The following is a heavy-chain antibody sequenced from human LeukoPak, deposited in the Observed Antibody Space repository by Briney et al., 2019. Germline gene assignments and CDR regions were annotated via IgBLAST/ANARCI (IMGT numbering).Heavy chain of an antibody. CDR2: INHSGST. Sequence: SETLSLTCAVYGGSFSGYYWSWIRQPPGKGLEWIGEINHSGSTNYSPSLKSRVTISVDTSKNQFSLKLSSVTAADTAVYYCAGIPKGWIQLWGNDYWGQGTLVTVSS. CDR3: AGIPKGWIQLWGNDY. V-gene: IGHV4-34*01. J-gene: IGHJ4*02. CDR1: GGSFSGYY. D-gene: IGHD5-18*01.